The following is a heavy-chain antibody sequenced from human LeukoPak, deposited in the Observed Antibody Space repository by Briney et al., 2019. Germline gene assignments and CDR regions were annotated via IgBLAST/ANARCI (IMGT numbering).Heavy chain of an antibody. CDR1: GFTVSSNY. J-gene: IGHJ3*02. CDR3: ARGVDAFDI. CDR2: IYSGGST. Sequence: PGGSLRLSFAAPGFTVSSNYIGWGRPAPGVGPEWVSVIYSGGSTYYADSVKVRFTISRDNSKNTLYLQMNSLRAEDTVVYYCARGVDAFDIWGQGTMVTVSS. D-gene: IGHD3-16*01. V-gene: IGHV3-66*01.